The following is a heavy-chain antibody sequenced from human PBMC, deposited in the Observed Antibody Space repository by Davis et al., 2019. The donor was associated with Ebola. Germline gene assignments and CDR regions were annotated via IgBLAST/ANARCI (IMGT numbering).Heavy chain of an antibody. V-gene: IGHV4-59*01. CDR3: ARGQYQLLWGGYYYGMDV. Sequence: SETLSLTCTVFGGSISSYYWSWIRQPPGKGLEWIGYIYYSGSTNYNPSLKSRVTISVDTSKNQFSLKLSSVTAADTAVYYCARGQYQLLWGGYYYGMDVWGQGTTVTVSS. J-gene: IGHJ6*02. CDR2: IYYSGST. D-gene: IGHD2-2*01. CDR1: GGSISSYY.